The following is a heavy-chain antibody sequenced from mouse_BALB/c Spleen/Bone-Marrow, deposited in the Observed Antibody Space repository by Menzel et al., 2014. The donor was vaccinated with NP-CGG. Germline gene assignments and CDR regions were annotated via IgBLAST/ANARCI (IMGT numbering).Heavy chain of an antibody. CDR3: ARALYYYGSSYYTMDY. CDR2: IWAGGST. J-gene: IGHJ4*01. Sequence: QVHVKQSGPGLVAPSQSLSIACTVPGFSLTSYGVHWVRQPPGKGLEWLGAIWAGGSTDYNSALMSRLSISKDNSKSQVFLKMNSLQTDDTAMYYCARALYYYGSSYYTMDYWGQGTSVIVSS. CDR1: GFSLTSYG. D-gene: IGHD1-1*01. V-gene: IGHV2-9*02.